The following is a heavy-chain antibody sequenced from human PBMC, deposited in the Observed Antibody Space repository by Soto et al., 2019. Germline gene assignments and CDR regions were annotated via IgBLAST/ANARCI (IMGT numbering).Heavy chain of an antibody. Sequence: QVQLVQSGAEVKKPGASVKVSCKASGYTFTTYDISWVRQAPGQGLEWMGRISTYNGDTNYPQSLQGRLTMTTDTSTNTASMELRSLRSGDTAVYYCARDPYNVLMVNAPNLYGMDVWGQGTTVTVSS. J-gene: IGHJ6*02. D-gene: IGHD2-8*01. CDR2: ISTYNGDT. CDR1: GYTFTTYD. V-gene: IGHV1-18*01. CDR3: ARDPYNVLMVNAPNLYGMDV.